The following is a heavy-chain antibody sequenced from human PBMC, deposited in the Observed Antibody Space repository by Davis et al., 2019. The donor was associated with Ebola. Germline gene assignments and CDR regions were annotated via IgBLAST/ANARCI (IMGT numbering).Heavy chain of an antibody. Sequence: GESLKISCAASGFSFSGYTMSWVRQAPGKGLEWVSLIYSGGSTYYADSVKGRFTISRDNAKNTLYLQMNSLQVEDTAVYYCARDFDRVREWGQGTLVTVSS. CDR3: ARDFDRVRE. V-gene: IGHV3-66*01. D-gene: IGHD3-22*01. CDR2: IYSGGST. J-gene: IGHJ4*02. CDR1: GFSFSGYT.